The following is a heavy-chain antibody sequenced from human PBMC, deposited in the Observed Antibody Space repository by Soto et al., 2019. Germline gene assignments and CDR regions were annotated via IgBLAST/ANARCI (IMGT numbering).Heavy chain of an antibody. CDR2: ISYDGSHK. J-gene: IGHJ4*02. CDR3: PKHIVKTSSWPAD. D-gene: IGHD2-21*01. CDR1: GFNFSSYG. V-gene: IGHV3-30*18. Sequence: HVQLVESGGGVVQPGRSLRLSCVVSGFNFSSYGMHWVHQAPGKGLEWVAVISYDGSHKAFADSVKGRVAISRDNYKNTLFLQMNTLRDEDTTVYYCPKHIVKTSSWPADWGQGTLVTVSS.